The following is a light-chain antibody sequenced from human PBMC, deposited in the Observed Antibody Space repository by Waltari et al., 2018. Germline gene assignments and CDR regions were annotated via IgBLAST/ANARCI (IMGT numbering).Light chain of an antibody. CDR1: QSVSVY. CDR3: QQRTDRPPVT. Sequence: EVVLTHSPATLSLSPGERATLSCRASQSVSVYLAWYQQKPGQAPRLLIYDASDRATGVPARFSGSGSGTDFTLTISSLEPEDFAVYYCQQRTDRPPVTFGQGTRVEMK. CDR2: DAS. J-gene: IGKJ1*01. V-gene: IGKV3-11*01.